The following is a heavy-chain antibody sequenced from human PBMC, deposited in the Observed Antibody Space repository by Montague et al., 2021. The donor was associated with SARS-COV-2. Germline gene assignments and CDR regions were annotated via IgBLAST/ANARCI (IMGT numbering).Heavy chain of an antibody. Sequence: SETLSLTCAVYGGSLSGYHWSWIRQPPGKGLEWIGEVNPSGHTNYNLSLKSRVTMSVDTSKNQFSLKVRSVTAAGTAVYYCARGPVGVTSRLHYSFDQWGQGTLVTVSS. CDR1: GGSLSGYH. D-gene: IGHD2-8*01. CDR2: VNPSGHT. J-gene: IGHJ4*02. CDR3: ARGPVGVTSRLHYSFDQ. V-gene: IGHV4-34*01.